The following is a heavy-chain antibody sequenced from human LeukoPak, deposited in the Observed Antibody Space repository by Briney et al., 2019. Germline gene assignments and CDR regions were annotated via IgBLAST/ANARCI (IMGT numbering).Heavy chain of an antibody. J-gene: IGHJ4*02. CDR1: GGAISSHY. CDR2: IFYSGST. D-gene: IGHD3-22*01. CDR3: ARGITMMED. Sequence: SETLSLTCEVSGGAISSHYWSWIRQPPGKGLEWIGYIFYSGSTNYNPSLKSRVIMSVDTSMSQFSLKLSAVTAADTAVYYYARGITMMEDWGQGTLVTVSS. V-gene: IGHV4-59*11.